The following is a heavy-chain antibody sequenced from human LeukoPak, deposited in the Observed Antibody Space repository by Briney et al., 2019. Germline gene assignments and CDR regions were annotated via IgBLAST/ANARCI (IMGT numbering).Heavy chain of an antibody. D-gene: IGHD2/OR15-2a*01. Sequence: ASVKVSCKASGYTFTDYYTHWVRQAPGQGLEWMGCINPNSGGTNYAQKFQGRVTMTRDTSITTIYMEMSSLRSDDSAVYYCARVKTVLPEFEYWGQGTRLTVSS. CDR3: ARVKTVLPEFEY. CDR1: GYTFTDYY. CDR2: INPNSGGT. J-gene: IGHJ4*02. V-gene: IGHV1-2*02.